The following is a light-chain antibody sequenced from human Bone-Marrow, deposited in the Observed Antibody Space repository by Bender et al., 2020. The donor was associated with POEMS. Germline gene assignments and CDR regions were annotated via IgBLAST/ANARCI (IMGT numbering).Light chain of an antibody. V-gene: IGLV1-44*01. CDR2: INN. Sequence: QSVLTQPPSASGTPGQRVTISFSGSSSNIGTNPVNWYQQLPGTAPKLLIYINNHRPSGVPDRFSGSKSGTSASLAISGLQSEDEADYYCAAWEDSLNGWVFGGGTKLTVL. J-gene: IGLJ3*02. CDR3: AAWEDSLNGWV. CDR1: SSNIGTNP.